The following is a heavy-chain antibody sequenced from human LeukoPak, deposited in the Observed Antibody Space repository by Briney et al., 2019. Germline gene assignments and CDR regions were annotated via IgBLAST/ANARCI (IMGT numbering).Heavy chain of an antibody. V-gene: IGHV4-34*01. CDR2: INHSGST. CDR3: ARAYYYGSGSYGFDI. Sequence: SETLSLTCAVYGGSFSGYYWSWIRQPPGKGLEWIGEINHSGSTNYNPSLKSRVTVSVDTSKNQFSLKLSSVTAADTAMYYCARAYYYGSGSYGFDIWGQGTMVTVSS. J-gene: IGHJ3*02. D-gene: IGHD3-10*01. CDR1: GGSFSGYY.